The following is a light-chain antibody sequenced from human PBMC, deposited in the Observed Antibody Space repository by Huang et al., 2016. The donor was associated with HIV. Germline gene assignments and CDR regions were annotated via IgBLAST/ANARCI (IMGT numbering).Light chain of an antibody. J-gene: IGKJ1*01. CDR2: LGS. CDR3: MQALETPWT. CDR1: QSLLQSTEYHS. V-gene: IGKV2-28*01. Sequence: DIEMTQSPLSLPVTPGEPASISCRSSQSLLQSTEYHSLNWYLQKPGQSPQLLIYLGSNRASGVPGRFSGSGSGTDFTLKISRVEAEDVGVYYCMQALETPWTFGQGTKVEIK.